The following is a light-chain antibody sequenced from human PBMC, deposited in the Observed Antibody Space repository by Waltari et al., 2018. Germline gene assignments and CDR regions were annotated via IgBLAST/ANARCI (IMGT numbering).Light chain of an antibody. J-gene: IGKJ2*03. CDR3: MQGTNWPQS. Sequence: DVVMTQSPLSLPVTLGQPASIPCRSRQSLVYSDGNIYLNWFQQRPGQSPRRLIYKVSRRDSGVPDRFSGSGSGTDFTLRISRVEAEDVGLYFCMQGTNWPQSFGQGTKLEIK. V-gene: IGKV2-30*01. CDR1: QSLVYSDGNIY. CDR2: KVS.